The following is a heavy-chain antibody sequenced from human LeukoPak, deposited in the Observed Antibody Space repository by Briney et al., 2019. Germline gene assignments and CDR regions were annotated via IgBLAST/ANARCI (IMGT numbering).Heavy chain of an antibody. CDR3: ARDRSYYGSGSYYDY. J-gene: IGHJ4*02. CDR1: GGTFSSYA. Sequence: SVKVSCKASGGTFSSYAISWVRQAPGQGLEWMGRIIPILGTANYAQKFQGRVTITTDESTSTAYMELSSLRSEDTAVYYCARDRSYYGSGSYYDYWGQGTLVTVSS. D-gene: IGHD3-10*01. V-gene: IGHV1-69*11. CDR2: IIPILGTA.